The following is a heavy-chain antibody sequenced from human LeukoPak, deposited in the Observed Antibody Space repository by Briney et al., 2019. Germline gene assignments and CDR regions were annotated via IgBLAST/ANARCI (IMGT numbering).Heavy chain of an antibody. V-gene: IGHV1-18*01. CDR1: GYTFTSYG. CDR3: ARDSSPVGYDFWSGYRGFDY. Sequence: GASVKVSRKASGYTFTSYGISWVRQAPGQGLEWMGWISAYNGNTNYAQKLQGRVTMTTDTSTSTAYMELRSLRSDDTAVYYCARDSSPVGYDFWSGYRGFDYWGQGTLVTVSS. J-gene: IGHJ4*02. D-gene: IGHD3-3*01. CDR2: ISAYNGNT.